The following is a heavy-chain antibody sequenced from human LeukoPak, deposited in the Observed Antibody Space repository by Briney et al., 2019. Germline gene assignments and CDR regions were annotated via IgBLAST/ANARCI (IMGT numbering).Heavy chain of an antibody. CDR1: GYTFTSYD. CDR3: AYMVRGVNWARGPRGWFDP. V-gene: IGHV1-8*01. CDR2: MNPNSGNT. Sequence: ASVKVSCKASGYTFTSYDINWVRQAPGQGLEWMGWMNPNSGNTGYAQKFQGRVTMTRNTSISTAYMELSSLRSEDTAVYYCAYMVRGVNWARGPRGWFDPWGQGTLVTVSS. D-gene: IGHD3-10*01. J-gene: IGHJ5*02.